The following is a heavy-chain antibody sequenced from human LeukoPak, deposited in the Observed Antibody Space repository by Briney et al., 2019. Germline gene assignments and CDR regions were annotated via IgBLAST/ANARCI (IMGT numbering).Heavy chain of an antibody. D-gene: IGHD2-15*01. CDR3: ARDQIHCSGGHCYFEY. CDR1: GFSFSNYW. CDR2: INSDGSST. V-gene: IGHV3-74*01. Sequence: GGSLRLSCAASGFSFSNYWMHWVRQAPGKGLVWVSRINSDGSSTSYADFVKGRFTISRDNAKNTVYLQMNSLRAEDTAVYYCARDQIHCSGGHCYFEYRGQGTLVTVSS. J-gene: IGHJ4*02.